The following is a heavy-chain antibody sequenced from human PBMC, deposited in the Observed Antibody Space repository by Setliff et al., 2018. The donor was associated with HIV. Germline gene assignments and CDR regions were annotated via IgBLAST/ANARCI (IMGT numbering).Heavy chain of an antibody. J-gene: IGHJ5*02. CDR1: GYSISGSYY. CDR2: IYLSGST. CDR3: ASRVYYYDSNKVLREEGFDP. V-gene: IGHV4-38-2*01. D-gene: IGHD3-22*01. Sequence: SETLSLTCAVSGYSISGSYYWAWIRQPPGKGLEWIANIYLSGSTNYSPSLKGRVTISVDTSKNQFSLNLTSVTAADTAVYFCASRVYYYDSNKVLREEGFDPWGQGTLVTVSS.